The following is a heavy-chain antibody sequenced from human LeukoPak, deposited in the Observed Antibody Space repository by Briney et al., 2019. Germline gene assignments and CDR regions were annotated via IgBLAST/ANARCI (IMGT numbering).Heavy chain of an antibody. J-gene: IGHJ5*02. Sequence: PSETLSLTCAVYGGSFSGYYWSWIRQPPGKGLEWIGEINHSGSTNYNPSLKSRVTISVDTSENQFSLKLSSVTAADTAVYYCARGFVVYDFRSGPKGGWFDPWGQGTLVTVSS. D-gene: IGHD3-3*01. CDR3: ARGFVVYDFRSGPKGGWFDP. CDR2: INHSGST. V-gene: IGHV4-34*01. CDR1: GGSFSGYY.